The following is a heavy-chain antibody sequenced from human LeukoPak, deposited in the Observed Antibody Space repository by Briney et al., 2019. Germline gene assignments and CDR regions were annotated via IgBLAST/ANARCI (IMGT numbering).Heavy chain of an antibody. CDR3: AREGYDSL. V-gene: IGHV4-61*09. CDR1: GGSISSGNYY. D-gene: IGHD3-3*01. CDR2: IYTSGST. J-gene: IGHJ4*02. Sequence: SETLSLTCTVSGGSISSGNYYWRWIRQPAGKGLEWIGHIYTSGSTNYNPSLKSRVTISVDTSKNQFSLKLSSLTAADTAVYYCAREGYDSLWGQGTLVTVSS.